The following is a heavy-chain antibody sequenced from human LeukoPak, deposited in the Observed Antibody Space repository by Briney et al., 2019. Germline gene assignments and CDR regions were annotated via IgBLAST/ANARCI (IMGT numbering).Heavy chain of an antibody. V-gene: IGHV1-2*02. J-gene: IGHJ4*02. CDR3: ARGFRGYGDFYFDY. CDR1: GYTFTGYY. D-gene: IGHD4-17*01. Sequence: ASVKVSCKASGYTFTGYYMHWVRQAPGQGLEWMGWVNPNSGVTNYAQKFQGRVTMTSDTSISTVYMELSRLTSDDTAVYYCARGFRGYGDFYFDYWGQGTLVTVSS. CDR2: VNPNSGVT.